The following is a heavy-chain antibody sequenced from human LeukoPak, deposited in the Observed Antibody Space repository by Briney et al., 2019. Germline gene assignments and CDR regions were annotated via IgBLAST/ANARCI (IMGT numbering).Heavy chain of an antibody. CDR1: GYTFTSYG. Sequence: ASVKVSCKASGYTFTSYGISWVRQAPGQGLEWMGWISAYNGNTNYAQKLQGRVTMTTDTSTSTAYMELRSLRSDDTAVYYCARDRGYYDILTGRTGAFDIWGQGTMVTVSS. D-gene: IGHD3-9*01. V-gene: IGHV1-18*01. J-gene: IGHJ3*02. CDR2: ISAYNGNT. CDR3: ARDRGYYDILTGRTGAFDI.